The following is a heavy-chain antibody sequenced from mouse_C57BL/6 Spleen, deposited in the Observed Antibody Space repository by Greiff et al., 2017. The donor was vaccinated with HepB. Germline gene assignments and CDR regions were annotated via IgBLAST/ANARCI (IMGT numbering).Heavy chain of an antibody. CDR1: GYTFTSYW. J-gene: IGHJ2*01. V-gene: IGHV1-64*01. CDR2: IHPNSGNT. CDR3: ARSDDDYDCDY. Sequence: QVQLQQPGAELVKPGASVKLSCKASGYTFTSYWMHWVKQRPGQGLEWIGMIHPNSGNTNYNEKFKSKATLTVDKSSSTAYMQLSSLTSEDSAVYYCARSDDDYDCDYWGQGTTLTVSS. D-gene: IGHD2-4*01.